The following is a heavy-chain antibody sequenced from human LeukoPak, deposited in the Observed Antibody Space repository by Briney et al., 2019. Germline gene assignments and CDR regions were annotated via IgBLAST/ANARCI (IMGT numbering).Heavy chain of an antibody. CDR2: IRSKRNNYAT. J-gene: IGHJ4*02. Sequence: PGGSLKLFCAASGFSFSGSALHWVRQASGKGLEWVGRIRSKRNNYATEYGASVKGRFTISRDESKNTAYLQMNSLKSEDTAVYYCTRQGEPTALIDHWGQGTLVSVSS. V-gene: IGHV3-73*01. D-gene: IGHD5-18*01. CDR1: GFSFSGSA. CDR3: TRQGEPTALIDH.